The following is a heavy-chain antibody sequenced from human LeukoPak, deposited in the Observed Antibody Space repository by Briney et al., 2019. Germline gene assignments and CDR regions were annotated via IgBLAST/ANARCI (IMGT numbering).Heavy chain of an antibody. CDR2: ISSSGSTI. V-gene: IGHV3-11*01. D-gene: IGHD4-17*01. CDR3: AREGGDYGSDYFDY. J-gene: IGHJ4*02. Sequence: KSGGSLRLSCAASGFTFSDYYMSWIRQAPGKGLEWVSYISSSGSTIYYADSVKGRFTISRDNAQNPLYLQMNSLRAEDTAVYYCAREGGDYGSDYFDYWGQGTLVTVSS. CDR1: GFTFSDYY.